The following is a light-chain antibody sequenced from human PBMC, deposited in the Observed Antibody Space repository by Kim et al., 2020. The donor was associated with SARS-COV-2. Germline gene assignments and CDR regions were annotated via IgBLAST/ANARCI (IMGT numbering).Light chain of an antibody. CDR3: QQCDSSPWT. CDR1: QVISNY. CDR2: AAS. Sequence: ASDGDRITCTGRGSQVISNYLAWFQLKPGQAPKLLIYAASALHPGVPSRFSGSGSETDFTLTVTSLQPEDVATYYCQQCDSSPWTFGQGTKVDIK. V-gene: IGKV1-27*01. J-gene: IGKJ1*01.